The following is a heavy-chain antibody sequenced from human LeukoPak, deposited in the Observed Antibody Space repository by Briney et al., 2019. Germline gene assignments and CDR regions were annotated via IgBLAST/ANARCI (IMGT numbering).Heavy chain of an antibody. J-gene: IGHJ6*03. Sequence: GRSLRLSCAACGFTFSSYGMHWVRQAPGQGLEGGTVIWYGGSNKYYADSVKGRFTIPRDKSKTTLDLHMNSLRAEDTAVYYCAKGYSSSWYNYYYYMDVWGKGTTVTVSS. D-gene: IGHD6-13*01. CDR1: GFTFSSYG. CDR2: IWYGGSNK. CDR3: AKGYSSSWYNYYYYMDV. V-gene: IGHV3-33*03.